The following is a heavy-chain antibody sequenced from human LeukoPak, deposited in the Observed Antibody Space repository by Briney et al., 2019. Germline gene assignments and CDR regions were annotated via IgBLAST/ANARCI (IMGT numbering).Heavy chain of an antibody. V-gene: IGHV4-59*01. CDR3: ARSSASNIWHYYGMDV. Sequence: SETLSLTCTVSGGPISSYYWSWIRQPPGKGLEWIGYIYYSGSTNYNPSLKSRVTISVDTSKNQFSLKLSSVTAADTAVYYCARSSASNIWHYYGMDVWGQGTTVTVSS. CDR1: GGPISSYY. CDR2: IYYSGST. J-gene: IGHJ6*02. D-gene: IGHD7-27*01.